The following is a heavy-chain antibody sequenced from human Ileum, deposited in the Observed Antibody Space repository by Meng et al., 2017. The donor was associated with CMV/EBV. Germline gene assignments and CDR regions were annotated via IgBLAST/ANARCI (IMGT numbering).Heavy chain of an antibody. CDR3: ARDRLTYCSSTSCYTFWFDP. V-gene: IGHV3-30*04. D-gene: IGHD2-2*02. J-gene: IGHJ5*02. Sequence: STYALHWFRQGPGKGQEWVEVISYDGSNKYYADSVKGRFTISRDNSKNTLYLQMNSLRAEDTAVYYCARDRLTYCSSTSCYTFWFDPWGQGTLVTVSS. CDR2: ISYDGSNK. CDR1: STYA.